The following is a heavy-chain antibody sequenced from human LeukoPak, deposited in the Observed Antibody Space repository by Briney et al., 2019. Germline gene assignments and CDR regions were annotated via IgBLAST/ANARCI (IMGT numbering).Heavy chain of an antibody. CDR2: INPSGGST. Sequence: GASVKVSCKASGYTFTNYHMHWVRQAPGQGLEWMGTINPSGGSTSYAQKFQGRVTMTRDTSTSTVYMELSSLRSEDTAVYYCAKRSTPGYSNKWCLDFWGQGTLVTVSS. D-gene: IGHD6-13*01. CDR3: AKRSTPGYSNKWCLDF. V-gene: IGHV1-46*01. J-gene: IGHJ4*02. CDR1: GYTFTNYH.